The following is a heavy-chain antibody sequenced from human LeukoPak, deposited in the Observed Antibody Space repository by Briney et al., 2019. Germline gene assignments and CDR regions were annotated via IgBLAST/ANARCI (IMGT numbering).Heavy chain of an antibody. Sequence: SETLSLTCAVYGGSFSGYYWSWIRQPPGKGLEWIGEINHSGSTNYNPALKSRVTISVDTSKNQFSLKLSSVTAADTAVYYCARFQRRYYYYYGMDVWGQGTTVTVSS. CDR1: GGSFSGYY. D-gene: IGHD2-2*01. CDR2: INHSGST. CDR3: ARFQRRYYYYYGMDV. V-gene: IGHV4-34*01. J-gene: IGHJ6*02.